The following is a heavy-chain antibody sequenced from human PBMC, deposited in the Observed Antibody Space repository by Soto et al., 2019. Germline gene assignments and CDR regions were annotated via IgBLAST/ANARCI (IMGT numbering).Heavy chain of an antibody. Sequence: SETLSLTCAVSGYSISSGYYWGWIRQPPGKGLEWIGSIYHSGSTYYNPSLKSRVTISVDTSKNQFSLKLSSVTAADTAVYYCATRTVFRPLDCWGQGTLVTVSS. J-gene: IGHJ4*02. CDR2: IYHSGST. CDR3: ATRTVFRPLDC. CDR1: GYSISSGYY. V-gene: IGHV4-38-2*01.